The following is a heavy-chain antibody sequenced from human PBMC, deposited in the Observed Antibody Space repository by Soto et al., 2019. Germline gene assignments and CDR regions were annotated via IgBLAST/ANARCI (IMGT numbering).Heavy chain of an antibody. J-gene: IGHJ4*02. CDR1: GGSISSVAYY. Sequence: QVQLQESGPGLVKPSQTLSLTCTVSGGSISSVAYYWSWIRQHPGTGLQWIGYISYSGTSFYNPSLKSRITMSVDTSKNQFALNLTAVNDADTAVYFCARVTHPYIKADFDSWGQGTLVTVSS. CDR3: ARVTHPYIKADFDS. V-gene: IGHV4-31*03. CDR2: ISYSGTS.